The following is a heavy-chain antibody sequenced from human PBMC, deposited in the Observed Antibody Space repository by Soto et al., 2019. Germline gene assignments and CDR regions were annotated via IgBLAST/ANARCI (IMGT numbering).Heavy chain of an antibody. CDR3: ARAFRGGQWLGRFDY. D-gene: IGHD6-19*01. V-gene: IGHV1-69*02. CDR1: GGTFSSYT. Sequence: QVQLVQSGAEVKKPGSSVKVSCKASGGTFSSYTISWVRQAPGQGLEWMGRIIPILGIANYAQKFQGRVTITAAKPRSTAYMELSRLRSEDTAVYYCARAFRGGQWLGRFDYWGQGTLVTVSS. J-gene: IGHJ4*02. CDR2: IIPILGIA.